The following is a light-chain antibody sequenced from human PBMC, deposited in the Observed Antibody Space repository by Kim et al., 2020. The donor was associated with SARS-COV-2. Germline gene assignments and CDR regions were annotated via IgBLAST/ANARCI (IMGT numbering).Light chain of an antibody. CDR2: GAS. J-gene: IGKJ5*01. CDR3: QQYKNWPPIT. Sequence: APGERATLSCRASQSVSTDLAWYQQKSGQAPRLLIYGASTRATGIPARFSGSGSGTEFTLTISDLQSEDLAVYYCQQYKNWPPITFGQWTRLEIK. CDR1: QSVSTD. V-gene: IGKV3D-15*01.